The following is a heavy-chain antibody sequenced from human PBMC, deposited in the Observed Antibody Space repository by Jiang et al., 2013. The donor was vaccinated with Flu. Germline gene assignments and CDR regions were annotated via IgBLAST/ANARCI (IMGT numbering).Heavy chain of an antibody. CDR3: ARGLSTRRDGYNWPSFDY. J-gene: IGHJ4*02. Sequence: QLLESGGGLVQPGGSLRLSCAASGFTVSSNYMSWVRQAPGKGLEWVSVIYSGGSTYYADSVKGRFTISRDNSKNTLYLQMNSLRAEDTAVYYCARGLSTRRDGYNWPSFDYWGQGTLVTVSS. CDR2: IYSGGST. V-gene: IGHV3-66*01. D-gene: IGHD5-24*01. CDR1: GFTVSSNY.